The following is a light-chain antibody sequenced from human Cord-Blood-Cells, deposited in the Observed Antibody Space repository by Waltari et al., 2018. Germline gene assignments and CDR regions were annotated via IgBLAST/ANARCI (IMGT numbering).Light chain of an antibody. V-gene: IGLV2-23*01. Sequence: QSALTQPASVSGSPGQSITISCPGTSSDVGSYNLVSWYQQHPGKAPKLMIYDGSNRPSGVSNRFSGSKSGNTASLTISGLQAEDEADYYCCSYAGSNVVFGGGTKLTVL. CDR2: DGS. J-gene: IGLJ2*01. CDR1: SSDVGSYNL. CDR3: CSYAGSNVV.